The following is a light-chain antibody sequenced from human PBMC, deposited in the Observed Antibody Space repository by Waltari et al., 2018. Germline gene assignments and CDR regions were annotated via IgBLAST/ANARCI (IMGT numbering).Light chain of an antibody. Sequence: QSVLTQPPSVSGAPGQRVTISCTGSSSNIGSGYDVRWYQQLPGTAPKPLIYGNTNRPSGVPDRFSGSKSGTSASLAITGLQTEDEADYYCQSHDSRLSAYVFGTGTKVTVL. CDR3: QSHDSRLSAYV. CDR1: SSNIGSGYD. CDR2: GNT. J-gene: IGLJ1*01. V-gene: IGLV1-40*01.